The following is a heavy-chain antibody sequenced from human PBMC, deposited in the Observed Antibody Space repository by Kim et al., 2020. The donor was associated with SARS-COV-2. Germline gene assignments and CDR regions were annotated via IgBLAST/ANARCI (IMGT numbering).Heavy chain of an antibody. V-gene: IGHV4-34*01. J-gene: IGHJ6*02. Sequence: PSLQSRVTISVDTSKNQFSLKLSSVTAADTAVYYCARGGRWLQLHPRMDVWGQGTTVTVSS. CDR3: ARGGRWLQLHPRMDV. D-gene: IGHD5-12*01.